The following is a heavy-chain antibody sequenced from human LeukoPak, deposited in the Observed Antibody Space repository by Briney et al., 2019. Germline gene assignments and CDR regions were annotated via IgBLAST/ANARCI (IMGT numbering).Heavy chain of an antibody. Sequence: SETLSLTCAVSGYSISSGYYWGWIRQPPGKGLEWIGSIYHSGSTYYNPSLKSRVTISVDTSKNQFSLELSSVTAADTAVYYCARKSYSNYAIDYWGQGTLVTVSS. V-gene: IGHV4-38-2*01. CDR3: ARKSYSNYAIDY. CDR1: GYSISSGYY. J-gene: IGHJ4*02. CDR2: IYHSGST. D-gene: IGHD4-11*01.